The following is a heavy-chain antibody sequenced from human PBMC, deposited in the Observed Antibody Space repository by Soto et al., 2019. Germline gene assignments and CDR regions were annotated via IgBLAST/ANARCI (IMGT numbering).Heavy chain of an antibody. J-gene: IGHJ6*02. CDR2: FDPEDGET. CDR3: ATDSVYSYGPTDYYGMEV. V-gene: IGHV1-24*01. Sequence: ASVKVSCKVSGYTLTELSMHWVRQAPGKGLEWMGGFDPEDGETIYAQKFQGRVTMTEDTSTDTAYMELSSLRSEDTAVYYCATDSVYSYGPTDYYGMEVWGQGTTVTVSS. CDR1: GYTLTELS. D-gene: IGHD5-18*01.